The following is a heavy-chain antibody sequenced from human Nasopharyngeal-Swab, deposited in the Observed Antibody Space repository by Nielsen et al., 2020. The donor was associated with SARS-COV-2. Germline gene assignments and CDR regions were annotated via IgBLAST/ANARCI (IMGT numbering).Heavy chain of an antibody. V-gene: IGHV3-74*01. D-gene: IGHD6-19*01. CDR3: ARPGSSGSYDAFDI. CDR2: INSDGSST. J-gene: IGHJ3*02. CDR1: GFTFSSYA. Sequence: GESLKISCAASGFTFSSYAMSWVRQAPGKGLVWVSRINSDGSSTGDADSVKGRFTISRDNAKNTLYLQMNSLRAEDTAVYYCARPGSSGSYDAFDIWGQGTMVTVSS.